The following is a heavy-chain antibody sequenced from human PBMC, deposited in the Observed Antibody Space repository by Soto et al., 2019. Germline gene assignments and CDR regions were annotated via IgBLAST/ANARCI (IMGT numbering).Heavy chain of an antibody. CDR3: ARVFGGRRALDY. Sequence: QPPGKGLEWIGEIYHSGSTNYNPSLKSRVTISVDKSKNQFSLNLSSVTAADTAVYYCARVFGGRRALDYWGQGTL. V-gene: IGHV4-4*02. J-gene: IGHJ4*02. D-gene: IGHD3-10*01. CDR2: IYHSGST.